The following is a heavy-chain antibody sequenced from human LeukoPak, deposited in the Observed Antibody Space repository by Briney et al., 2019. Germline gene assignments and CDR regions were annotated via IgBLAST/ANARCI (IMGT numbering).Heavy chain of an antibody. CDR1: GGSISSYY. D-gene: IGHD3-3*01. J-gene: IGHJ6*03. CDR3: ARGAYYDFWSGYYHMDV. Sequence: PSETLSLTCTVSGGSISSYYWSWIRQPAGKGLEWIGRIYTSGSTNYNPSLKSRVTMSVDTSKNQFSLKLSSVTAADTAVYYCARGAYYDFWSGYYHMDVWGKGTTVTVSS. CDR2: IYTSGST. V-gene: IGHV4-4*07.